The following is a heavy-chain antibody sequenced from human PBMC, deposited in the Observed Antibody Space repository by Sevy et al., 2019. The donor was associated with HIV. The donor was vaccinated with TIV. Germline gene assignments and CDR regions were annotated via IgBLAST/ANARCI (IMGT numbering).Heavy chain of an antibody. CDR1: GFTFSDYW. J-gene: IGHJ6*02. V-gene: IGHV3-7*01. CDR3: AREAVAGRSGPWKADYYYAGMDV. CDR2: IKQDGNEK. Sequence: GGSLRLSCVASGFTFSDYWMTWVRQAPGKGLKWVANIKQDGNEKYYMDSAKGRFTISRDNAKNSVYLQVNSLRAEDTAVYYCAREAVAGRSGPWKADYYYAGMDVWGQGTTVTVSS. D-gene: IGHD6-19*01.